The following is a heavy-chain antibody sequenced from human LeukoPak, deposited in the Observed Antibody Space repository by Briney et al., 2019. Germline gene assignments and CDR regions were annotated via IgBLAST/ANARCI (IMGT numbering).Heavy chain of an antibody. J-gene: IGHJ4*02. CDR2: IKSKTDGGTT. D-gene: IGHD3-10*01. V-gene: IGHV3-15*01. CDR1: GFTFSNAW. Sequence: GGSLRLSCAASGFTFSNAWMSWVRQAPGKGLEWVGRIKSKTDGGTTEYAAPVKGRFTISRDDSKTTLYLEMNSLKTVDTAVYYCTAYYYGSGNNDPQRVDYWGQGTLVTVSS. CDR3: TAYYYGSGNNDPQRVDY.